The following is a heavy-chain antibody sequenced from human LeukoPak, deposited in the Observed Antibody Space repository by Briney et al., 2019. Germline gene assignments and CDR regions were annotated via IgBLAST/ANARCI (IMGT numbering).Heavy chain of an antibody. CDR2: INGGGGST. Sequence: GGSLRLSCAASGFTFSSYAMSWVRQAPGKGLEWVSSINGGGGSTYYADSVKGRFTISRDNSNNTLYLQMNSLRAEDTAVYYCAKHGGNVGFWGQGTLVTVSS. CDR3: AKHGGNVGF. CDR1: GFTFSSYA. D-gene: IGHD4-23*01. V-gene: IGHV3-23*01. J-gene: IGHJ4*02.